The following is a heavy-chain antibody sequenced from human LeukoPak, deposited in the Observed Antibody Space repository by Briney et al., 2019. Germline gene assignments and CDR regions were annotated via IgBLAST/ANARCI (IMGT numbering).Heavy chain of an antibody. V-gene: IGHV1-69*05. CDR1: GGTFSSYA. D-gene: IGHD4-17*01. J-gene: IGHJ3*02. Sequence: ASVKVSCKASGGTFSSYAISWVRQAPGQGLEWMGGIIPIFGTANYAQKFQGRVTITTDESTSTAYMELSSLRSEDTAVYYCARDSSGGDYGLAVYDAFDIWGQGIMVTVSS. CDR3: ARDSSGGDYGLAVYDAFDI. CDR2: IIPIFGTA.